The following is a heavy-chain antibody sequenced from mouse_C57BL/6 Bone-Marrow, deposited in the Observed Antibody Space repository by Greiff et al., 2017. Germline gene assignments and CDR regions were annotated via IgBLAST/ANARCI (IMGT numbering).Heavy chain of an antibody. CDR1: GYSFTSYY. CDR3: ARAITTVADWYFDV. D-gene: IGHD1-1*01. CDR2: IYPGSGNT. J-gene: IGHJ1*03. V-gene: IGHV1-66*01. Sequence: VQLQQSGPELVKPGASVKISCKASGYSFTSYYIHWVKQRPGQGLEWIGWIYPGSGNTKYNEKFKGKATLTADTSSSTAYMQLSSLTSEDSAVYYCARAITTVADWYFDVWGTGTTVTVSS.